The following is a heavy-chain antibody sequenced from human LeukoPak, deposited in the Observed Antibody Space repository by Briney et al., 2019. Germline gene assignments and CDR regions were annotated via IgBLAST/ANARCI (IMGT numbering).Heavy chain of an antibody. J-gene: IGHJ3*02. V-gene: IGHV3-7*01. CDR3: ASYDSSGSYEVDI. Sequence: PGGSLRLSCAASGFTFSSYWMSWVRQAPGKGLEWVANIKQDGSEKYYVDSVKGRFTISRDNAKNSLYLQMNSLRAEDTAVYYCASYDSSGSYEVDIWGQGTMVTVSS. CDR2: IKQDGSEK. D-gene: IGHD3-22*01. CDR1: GFTFSSYW.